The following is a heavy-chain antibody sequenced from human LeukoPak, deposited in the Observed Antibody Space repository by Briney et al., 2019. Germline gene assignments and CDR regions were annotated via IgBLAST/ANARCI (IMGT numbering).Heavy chain of an antibody. CDR1: GGSISSYY. D-gene: IGHD1-26*01. J-gene: IGHJ4*02. Sequence: KPSETLSLTCTVSGGSISSYYWSWIRQPAGKGLEWIGRIYTNGNTNYNPSLKSRVTISVDTSKNQFYLKLSSVTAADTAVYYCARAWSTSGSYIDYWGQGTLVTVSS. V-gene: IGHV4-4*07. CDR2: IYTNGNT. CDR3: ARAWSTSGSYIDY.